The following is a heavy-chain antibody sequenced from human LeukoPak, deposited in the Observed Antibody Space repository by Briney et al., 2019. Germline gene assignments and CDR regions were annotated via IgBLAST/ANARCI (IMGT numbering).Heavy chain of an antibody. J-gene: IGHJ6*02. CDR1: GGSISSSSYY. Sequence: PSETLSLTCTVSGGSISSSSYYWGWIRQPPGKGLECIGNIYYSGSTRYNSSLKSRVTISVDKSKNQFSLKLRSVTAADTAVYYCARDKGYGSGNYYYYGMDVWGQGTTVTVSS. V-gene: IGHV4-61*05. CDR3: ARDKGYGSGNYYYYGMDV. D-gene: IGHD3-10*01. CDR2: IYYSGST.